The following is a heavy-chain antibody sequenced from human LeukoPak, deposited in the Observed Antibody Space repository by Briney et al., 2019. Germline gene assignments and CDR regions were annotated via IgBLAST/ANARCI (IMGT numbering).Heavy chain of an antibody. D-gene: IGHD2-15*01. J-gene: IGHJ4*02. Sequence: PGGSLRLSCVASQFTFSNYAMNWVRQAPGKGLEWVAALRGDGGATYHADSVRGRFTISRDNAKNSLYLQMNSLRAEDTAVYYCASQSPYCSGGSCYRGGYWGQGTLVTVSS. CDR2: LRGDGGAT. V-gene: IGHV3-23*01. CDR1: QFTFSNYA. CDR3: ASQSPYCSGGSCYRGGY.